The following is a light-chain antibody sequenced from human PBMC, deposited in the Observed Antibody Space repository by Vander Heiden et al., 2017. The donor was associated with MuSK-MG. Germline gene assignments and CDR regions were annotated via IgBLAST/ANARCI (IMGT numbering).Light chain of an antibody. V-gene: IGKV4-1*01. CDR2: WAS. J-gene: IGKJ5*01. CDR3: QQYDSTPIT. CDR1: QSVLYSSNNKNY. Sequence: LDLWLGERATINCKSSQSVLYSSNNKNYLAWYQQKPGQPPKLLIYWASTRESGVPDRFSGSGSGTDFTLTISSLQAEDVAVYYCQQYDSTPITFGQGTRLEIK.